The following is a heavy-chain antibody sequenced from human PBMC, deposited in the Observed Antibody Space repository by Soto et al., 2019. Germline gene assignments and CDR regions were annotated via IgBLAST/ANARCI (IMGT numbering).Heavy chain of an antibody. CDR2: INHSGST. D-gene: IGHD5-12*01. J-gene: IGHJ4*02. V-gene: IGHV4-34*01. CDR3: ARRRWLPVDY. Sequence: SETLSLTCAVYGGSFSGYYWSWIRQPPGKGLEWIGEINHSGSTNYNPSLKSRVTISVDTSKNQFSLKLSSVTAADTAVYYCARRRWLPVDYWRQGTLVTVSS. CDR1: GGSFSGYY.